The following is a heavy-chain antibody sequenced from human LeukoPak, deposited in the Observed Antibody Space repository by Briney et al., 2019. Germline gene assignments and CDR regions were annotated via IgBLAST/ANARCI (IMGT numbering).Heavy chain of an antibody. Sequence: SVKVSCKVAGGTFSSYAISWVRQAPGQGLEWMGGIIPIFGTANYAQKFQGRVTITTDESTSTAYMELSSLRSEDTAVYYCARTLTEYYYDSSGSADAFDIWGQGTMVTVSS. CDR1: GGTFSSYA. D-gene: IGHD3-22*01. J-gene: IGHJ3*02. CDR3: ARTLTEYYYDSSGSADAFDI. CDR2: IIPIFGTA. V-gene: IGHV1-69*05.